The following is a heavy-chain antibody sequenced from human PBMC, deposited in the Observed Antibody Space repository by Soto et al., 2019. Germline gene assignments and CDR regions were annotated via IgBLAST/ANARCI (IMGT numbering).Heavy chain of an antibody. CDR3: AKDLIVGTGA. CDR2: ISWNSGNI. D-gene: IGHD5-12*01. Sequence: EVQLVESGGGLVQPGRSLRLSCAASGFIFDDYAMHWVREAPGKGLEWVSGISWNSGNINYADSVKGRFTISRDNAKNFLYLQMNSLNPEDTALYDCAKDLIVGTGAWGQGTLVTVSS. CDR1: GFIFDDYA. J-gene: IGHJ5*02. V-gene: IGHV3-9*01.